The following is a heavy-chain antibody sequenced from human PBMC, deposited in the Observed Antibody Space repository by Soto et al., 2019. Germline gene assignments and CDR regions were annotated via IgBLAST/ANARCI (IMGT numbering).Heavy chain of an antibody. V-gene: IGHV4-59*01. CDR2: IYYSGST. CDR3: ASSRGLRTFDY. D-gene: IGHD4-17*01. CDR1: GGSISSYY. Sequence: SETLSLTCTVSGGSISSYYWSWIRQPPGKGLEWIGYIYYSGSTNSNPSLKSRVTISVDTSKIQFSLTLNSVTAADTAVYYCASSRGLRTFDYWGQGTLVTV. J-gene: IGHJ4*02.